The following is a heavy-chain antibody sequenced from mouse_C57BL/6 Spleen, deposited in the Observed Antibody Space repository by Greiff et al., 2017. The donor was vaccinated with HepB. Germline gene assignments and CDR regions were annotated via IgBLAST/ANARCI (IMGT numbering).Heavy chain of an antibody. J-gene: IGHJ2*01. CDR2: IRLKSDNYAT. D-gene: IGHD2-14*01. V-gene: IGHV6-3*01. CDR3: TVRIGGGNFDY. CDR1: GFTFSNYW. Sequence: EVKLMESGGGLVQPGGSMKLSCVASGFTFSNYWMNWVRQSPEKGLEWVAQIRLKSDNYATHYAESVKGRFTISRDDSKSSVYLQMNNLRAEDTGIYYCTVRIGGGNFDYWGQGTTLTVSS.